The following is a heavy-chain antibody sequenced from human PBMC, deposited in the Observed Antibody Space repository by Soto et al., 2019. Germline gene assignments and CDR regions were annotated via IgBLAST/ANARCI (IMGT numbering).Heavy chain of an antibody. CDR2: ISGSGGST. CDR1: GFTFSSYA. V-gene: IGHV3-23*01. D-gene: IGHD3-10*01. J-gene: IGHJ4*02. Sequence: EVQLLESGGGLVQPGGSLRLSCAASGFTFSSYAMSWVRQAPGKGLEWVSAISGSGGSTYYADSVKGRFTISRDNSKNTLYLQMNSLRAEDTAVYYCAKVPYSSYYYGSGSYRSLFDYLGQGTLVSVSS. CDR3: AKVPYSSYYYGSGSYRSLFDY.